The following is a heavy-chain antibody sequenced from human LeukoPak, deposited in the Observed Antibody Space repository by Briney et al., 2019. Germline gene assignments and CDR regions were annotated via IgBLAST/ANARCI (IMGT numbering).Heavy chain of an antibody. V-gene: IGHV1-46*03. CDR1: GYTFTSYY. CDR2: INPSGGST. CDR3: ARDPSRGIAAAGIDY. Sequence: ASVKVSCKASGYTFTSYYMHWVRQAPGQGLEWMGIINPSGGSTSYAQKFQGGVTMTRDTSTSTVYMELSSLRSEDTAVYYCARDPSRGIAAAGIDYWGQGTLVTVSS. D-gene: IGHD6-13*01. J-gene: IGHJ4*02.